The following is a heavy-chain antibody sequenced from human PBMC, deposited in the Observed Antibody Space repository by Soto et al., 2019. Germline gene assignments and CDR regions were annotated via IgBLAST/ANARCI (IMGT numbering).Heavy chain of an antibody. CDR3: AKFNSWDYYYTMDV. CDR2: ISGSGGST. D-gene: IGHD6-13*01. J-gene: IGHJ6*02. Sequence: EVQLLESGGGLVQPGGSLRLSCAASGFTFSSYAMSWVRQAPGKGLEWVSVISGSGGSTYYADSVKGRFTISRDNSKNTLSLQMNSLRAEDTAVYYCAKFNSWDYYYTMDVWGQGTTVIVSS. CDR1: GFTFSSYA. V-gene: IGHV3-23*01.